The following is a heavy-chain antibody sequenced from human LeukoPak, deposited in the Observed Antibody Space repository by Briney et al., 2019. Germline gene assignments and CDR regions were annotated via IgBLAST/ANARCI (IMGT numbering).Heavy chain of an antibody. V-gene: IGHV3-9*01. Sequence: SLRLSCAAAGFTFDDYAMHSVRQAPGKGLEWVSGISWNSGSIGYADSVKGRFTISRDNAKNSLYLQMNSLRAEDTALYYCAKGGYSYHDAFDIWGQGTMVTVSS. J-gene: IGHJ3*02. CDR3: AKGGYSYHDAFDI. CDR2: ISWNSGSI. D-gene: IGHD5-18*01. CDR1: GFTFDDYA.